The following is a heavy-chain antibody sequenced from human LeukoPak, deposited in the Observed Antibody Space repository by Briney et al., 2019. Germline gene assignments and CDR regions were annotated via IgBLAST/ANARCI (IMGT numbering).Heavy chain of an antibody. J-gene: IGHJ4*02. Sequence: GASVKVSCKASGYTFTSYGISWVRQAPGQGLEWMGWISAYNGNTNYAQKLQGRVAMTTDTSTSTAYMELRSLRSDDTAVYYCARDRPRIAVAGPMSFDYWGQGTLVTVSS. V-gene: IGHV1-18*01. D-gene: IGHD6-19*01. CDR2: ISAYNGNT. CDR3: ARDRPRIAVAGPMSFDY. CDR1: GYTFTSYG.